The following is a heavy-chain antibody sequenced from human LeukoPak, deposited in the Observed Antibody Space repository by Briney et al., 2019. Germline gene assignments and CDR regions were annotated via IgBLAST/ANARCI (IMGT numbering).Heavy chain of an antibody. CDR3: AAHGTMTFDY. V-gene: IGHV4-39*07. D-gene: IGHD2-2*01. Sequence: SETLSVTCTVSGGSISCSSSYWGWIRQPPGKGLEWIGSIYYRGSTYYNPSLKSRVTISVDTSKNQFSMKLSSVTAADTAVYFCAAHGTMTFDYWGQGTLVTVSS. CDR2: IYYRGST. J-gene: IGHJ4*02. CDR1: GGSISCSSSY.